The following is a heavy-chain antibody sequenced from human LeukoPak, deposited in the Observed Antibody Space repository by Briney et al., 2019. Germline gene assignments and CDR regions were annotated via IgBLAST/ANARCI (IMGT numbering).Heavy chain of an antibody. CDR1: GFTFSSYA. D-gene: IGHD1-14*01. CDR2: ISGSGGST. J-gene: IGHJ5*02. CDR3: AKALSGGTNNWFDP. Sequence: GGSLRLSCAASGFTFSSYAMSWVRQAPGKGLEWVSAISGSGGSTYYADSVEGRFTISRDNSKNTLYLQMNSLRAEDTAVYYCAKALSGGTNNWFDPWGQGTLVTVSS. V-gene: IGHV3-23*01.